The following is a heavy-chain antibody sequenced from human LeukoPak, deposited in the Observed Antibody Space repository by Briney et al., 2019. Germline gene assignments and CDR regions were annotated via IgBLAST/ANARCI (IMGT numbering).Heavy chain of an antibody. J-gene: IGHJ6*03. CDR1: GGTFSSYA. CDR3: ARGLVRGVRYYYYMDV. V-gene: IGHV1-69*06. D-gene: IGHD3-10*01. CDR2: IIPIFGTA. Sequence: ASVKVSCKASGGTFSSYAISWVRQAPGQGLEWMGGIIPIFGTANYAQKFQGRVTITAGKSTSTAYMELSSLRSEDTAVYYCARGLVRGVRYYYYMDVWGKGTTVTVSS.